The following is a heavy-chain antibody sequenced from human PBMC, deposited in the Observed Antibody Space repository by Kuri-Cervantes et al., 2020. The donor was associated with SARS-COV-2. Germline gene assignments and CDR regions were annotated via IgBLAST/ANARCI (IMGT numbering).Heavy chain of an antibody. CDR1: GYTFTSYD. V-gene: IGHV1-8*01. CDR3: ARGFGYSGYDGSDY. Sequence: ASVKVSCKASGYTFTSYDINWVRQATGQGLEWMGWMNPNSGNTGYAQKFQGRVTMTRNTSISTAYMGLSSLRSEDTAVYYCARGFGYSGYDGSDYWGQGTLVTVSS. CDR2: MNPNSGNT. J-gene: IGHJ4*02. D-gene: IGHD5-12*01.